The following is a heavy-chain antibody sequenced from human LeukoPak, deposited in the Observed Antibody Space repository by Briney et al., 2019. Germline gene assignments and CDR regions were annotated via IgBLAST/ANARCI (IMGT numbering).Heavy chain of an antibody. CDR2: IYYSGST. V-gene: IGHV4-30-4*08. CDR3: AGHLYSATYYY. CDR1: GGSISSGDYY. Sequence: PSETLSLTCSVSGGSISSGDYYWTWMPHHPGEGLEWIGYIYYSGSTYYNPSLRSRITISVDTSKNQFSLKVTSVTAADTAVYYCAGHLYSATYYYWGQGTLVTISS. J-gene: IGHJ4*02. D-gene: IGHD1-26*01.